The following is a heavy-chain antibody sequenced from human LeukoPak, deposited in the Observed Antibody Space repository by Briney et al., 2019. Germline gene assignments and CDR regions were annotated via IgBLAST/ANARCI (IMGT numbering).Heavy chain of an antibody. Sequence: SETLSLTCTVSGYSLSSGLYYWGWIRQPPGKGLTWIGSGYYSGSTLFSASFENRVAMPVDRSKNLFSLKLSSVTAAETATYYCARLCQVTTCAKFAYGGQGILVTVAS. V-gene: IGHV4-39*01. CDR2: GYYSGST. D-gene: IGHD2-21*02. J-gene: IGHJ4*02. CDR1: GYSLSSGLYY. CDR3: ARLCQVTTCAKFAY.